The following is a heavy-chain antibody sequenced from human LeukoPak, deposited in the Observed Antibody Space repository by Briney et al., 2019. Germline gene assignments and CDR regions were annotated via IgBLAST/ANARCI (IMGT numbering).Heavy chain of an antibody. CDR1: GFTFSSYA. CDR2: ISGSGGST. Sequence: GGSLRLSCAASGFTFSSYAMSWVRQAPGKGLEWVSAISGSGGSTYYADSVKGRFTISRDNSKNTLYLQMNSLRAEDTAVYYCARGRRYCSGGSCYFDYWGQGTLVTVSS. D-gene: IGHD2-15*01. V-gene: IGHV3-23*01. CDR3: ARGRRYCSGGSCYFDY. J-gene: IGHJ4*02.